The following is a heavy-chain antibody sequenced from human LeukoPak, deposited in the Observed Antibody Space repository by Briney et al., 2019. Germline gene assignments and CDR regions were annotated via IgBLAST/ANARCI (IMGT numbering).Heavy chain of an antibody. CDR2: ISYDGSNK. Sequence: PGGSLRLSCAASGFTFSSYGMHWVRQAPGKGLEWVAVISYDGSNKYYADSVKGRFTISRDNSKNTLYLQMNSLRAEDTAVYYCAKDRRKTMDFDYWGQGTLVTVSS. J-gene: IGHJ4*02. CDR3: AKDRRKTMDFDY. V-gene: IGHV3-30*18. D-gene: IGHD4/OR15-4a*01. CDR1: GFTFSSYG.